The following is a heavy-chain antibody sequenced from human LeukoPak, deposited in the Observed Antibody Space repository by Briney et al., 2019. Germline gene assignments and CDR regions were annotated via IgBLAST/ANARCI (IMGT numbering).Heavy chain of an antibody. CDR2: INHSGST. D-gene: IGHD3-22*01. V-gene: IGHV4-34*01. J-gene: IGHJ4*02. CDR1: GGSFSGYY. CDR3: ARGRSSRGNDY. Sequence: SETLSLTCAVYGGSFSGYYWSWIRQPPGKGLEWIGEINHSGSTNYNPSLKSRVTISVDTSKNQFSLKLSSETAADTAVYYCARGRSSRGNDYWGQGTLVTVSS.